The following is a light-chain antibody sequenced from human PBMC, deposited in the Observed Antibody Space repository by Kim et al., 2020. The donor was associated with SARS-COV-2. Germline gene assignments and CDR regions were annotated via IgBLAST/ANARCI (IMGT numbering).Light chain of an antibody. V-gene: IGKV3-15*01. CDR3: QQDNNWPPMYT. CDR1: QSLGSN. J-gene: IGKJ2*01. Sequence: SPGERATLTCRASQSLGSNLAWYQQKPGQPPRLLIYGASTRAPGIPATYSGSGCGTDLTHTINSLQSEDFAGYYCQQDNNWPPMYTFGQGTKLEI. CDR2: GAS.